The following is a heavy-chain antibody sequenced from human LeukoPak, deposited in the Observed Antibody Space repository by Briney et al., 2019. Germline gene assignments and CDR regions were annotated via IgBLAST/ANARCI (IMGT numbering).Heavy chain of an antibody. Sequence: PGGSLRLSCAASGFTFSSFSMSWVRQAPGKGLEWVSSISGSSTYIYYAGSVKGRFTISRDNAKNSLYLQMNGLRAEDTAVYYCARELRAGYCTNGVCHTPFDYWGQGTLVTVSS. CDR3: ARELRAGYCTNGVCHTPFDY. CDR2: ISGSSTYI. D-gene: IGHD2-8*01. J-gene: IGHJ4*02. V-gene: IGHV3-21*01. CDR1: GFTFSSFS.